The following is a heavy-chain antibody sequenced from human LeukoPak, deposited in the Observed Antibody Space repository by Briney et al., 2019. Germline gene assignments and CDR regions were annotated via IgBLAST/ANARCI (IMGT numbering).Heavy chain of an antibody. Sequence: SETLSLTCTVSGGSISSYYWSWIRQPPGKGLEWIGYIYYSGSTNYNPSLKSRVTISVDTSKNQFSLKLSSVTAADTAVYYCARDTVDNGAFDIWGQGTMVTVSS. CDR3: ARDTVDNGAFDI. CDR1: GGSISSYY. CDR2: IYYSGST. V-gene: IGHV4-59*01. D-gene: IGHD5-12*01. J-gene: IGHJ3*02.